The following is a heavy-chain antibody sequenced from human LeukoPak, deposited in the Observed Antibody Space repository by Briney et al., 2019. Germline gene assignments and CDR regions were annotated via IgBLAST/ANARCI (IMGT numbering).Heavy chain of an antibody. CDR2: ISAYNGNT. V-gene: IGHV1-18*01. CDR3: ARDLALSSGYQGPAHY. Sequence: ASVKVSCKASGYTFTSYGISWVRQAPGQGLEWMGWISAYNGNTNYAQKLQGRVTMTTDTSTSTAYMELRSLRSDDTAVYYCARDLALSSGYQGPAHYWGQGTLVTVSS. D-gene: IGHD3-22*01. J-gene: IGHJ4*02. CDR1: GYTFTSYG.